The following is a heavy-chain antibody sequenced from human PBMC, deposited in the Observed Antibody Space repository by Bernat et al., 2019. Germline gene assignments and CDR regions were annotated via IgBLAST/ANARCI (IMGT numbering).Heavy chain of an antibody. CDR2: IIPIFGTA. V-gene: IGHV1-69*01. D-gene: IGHD4-17*01. J-gene: IGHJ6*03. Sequence: QVQLVQSGAEVKKPGSSVKVSCKASGGTFSSYAISWVRQAPGQGLEWMGGIIPIFGTANYAQKFQGRVTITADESTSTAYMELSSLRSEDTAVYYCDMLYGDYGRVANYYYYYYMDVWGKGTTVTVSS. CDR3: DMLYGDYGRVANYYYYYYMDV. CDR1: GGTFSSYA.